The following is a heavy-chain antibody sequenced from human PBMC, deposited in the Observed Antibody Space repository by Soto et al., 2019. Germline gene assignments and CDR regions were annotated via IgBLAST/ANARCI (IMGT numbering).Heavy chain of an antibody. CDR3: AKGTGCYDGSAYPN. CDR1: GFTFSSYA. Sequence: EVQLLESGRGLVQPGGSLRLSCAVSGFTFSSYAMTWVRQAPGKGLEWVSAISGSGGSTHYADSVKGRFTISRDNSKNTLYLQMNSLRAEDTAVYYCAKGTGCYDGSAYPNWGQGTLVTVSS. J-gene: IGHJ4*02. D-gene: IGHD3-22*01. CDR2: ISGSGGST. V-gene: IGHV3-23*01.